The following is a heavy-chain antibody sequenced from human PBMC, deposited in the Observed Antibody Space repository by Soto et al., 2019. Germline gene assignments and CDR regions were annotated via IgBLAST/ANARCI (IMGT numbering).Heavy chain of an antibody. D-gene: IGHD6-13*01. CDR1: GGSISSSSYY. Sequence: SETLSLTCTVSGGSISSSSYYWGWIRQPPGKGLEWIGSIYYSGSTYYNPSLKSRVTISVDTSKNQFSLKLSSVTAADTAVYYCARHRIAAATGMDVWGQGTTVTVSS. CDR3: ARHRIAAATGMDV. V-gene: IGHV4-39*01. J-gene: IGHJ6*02. CDR2: IYYSGST.